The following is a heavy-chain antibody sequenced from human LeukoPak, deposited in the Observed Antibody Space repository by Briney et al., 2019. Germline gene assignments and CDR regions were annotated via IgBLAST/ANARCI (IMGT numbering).Heavy chain of an antibody. Sequence: ASVKVSCKASGYTFTGYYMHWVRQAPGQGLEWMGWINPNSGGTNYAQKFQGRVTMTRDTSISTAYMELSRLRSDDTAVYYCARDPQAAPYLRFLESSHWFDPWGQGTLVTVSS. CDR1: GYTFTGYY. J-gene: IGHJ5*02. D-gene: IGHD3-3*01. V-gene: IGHV1-2*02. CDR2: INPNSGGT. CDR3: ARDPQAAPYLRFLESSHWFDP.